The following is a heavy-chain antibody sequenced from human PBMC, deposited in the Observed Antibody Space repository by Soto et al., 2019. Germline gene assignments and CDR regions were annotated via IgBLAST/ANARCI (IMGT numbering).Heavy chain of an antibody. D-gene: IGHD3-22*01. CDR2: IKQAGSEK. V-gene: IGHV3-7*01. Sequence: WGSLRLSCAASGFTFSSYWMSWVRQAPGKGLEWVANIKQAGSEKYYVDSVKGRFTISRDNAKNSLYLQMNSLRAEDTAVYYCARARLNRGYYFDYWGQGTLVTVFS. CDR1: GFTFSSYW. CDR3: ARARLNRGYYFDY. J-gene: IGHJ4*02.